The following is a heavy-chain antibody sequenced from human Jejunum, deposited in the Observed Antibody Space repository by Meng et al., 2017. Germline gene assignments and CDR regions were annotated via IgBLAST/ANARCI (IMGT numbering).Heavy chain of an antibody. CDR2: INPDTGVT. Sequence: ASVKVSCKASEYTFIKNYIHWVRQAPGQGLEWMGRINPDTGVTDYLQKFQGRVTMTRDMSISTAYMELTSLTSDDTAVYYCARGADGPITVNWFDLWGQGTLVTVSS. CDR3: ARGADGPITVNWFDL. J-gene: IGHJ5*02. CDR1: EYTFIKNY. V-gene: IGHV1-2*06. D-gene: IGHD1-14*01.